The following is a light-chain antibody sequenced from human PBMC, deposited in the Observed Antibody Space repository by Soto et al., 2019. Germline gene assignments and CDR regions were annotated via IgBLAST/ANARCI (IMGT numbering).Light chain of an antibody. CDR2: EVS. CDR1: SSDIGNYNY. Sequence: QSALTQPASVSGSPGQSITISCTGTSSDIGNYNYVSWYQQHPGKAPKLMISEVSNRPSGVSNRFSGSKSGNTDSLTISGLQAEDEADYYCSSYTSTSSYVFGGGTKVTVL. CDR3: SSYTSTSSYV. V-gene: IGLV2-14*01. J-gene: IGLJ1*01.